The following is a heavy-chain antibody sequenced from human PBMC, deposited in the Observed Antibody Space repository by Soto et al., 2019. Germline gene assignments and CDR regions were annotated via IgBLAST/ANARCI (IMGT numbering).Heavy chain of an antibody. V-gene: IGHV4-4*07. D-gene: IGHD1-26*01. Sequence: SETLSLTCTVSGGSISRYYWSWIRQPAGKGLEWIGRIYTSGRTNYNPSVKSRVTMSGDTSKNQFSLKLSSVTAADTAVYYCASNRWELYSGIYRSQYYYGMDVRGQGTTVTVSS. CDR3: ASNRWELYSGIYRSQYYYGMDV. J-gene: IGHJ6*02. CDR1: GGSISRYY. CDR2: IYTSGRT.